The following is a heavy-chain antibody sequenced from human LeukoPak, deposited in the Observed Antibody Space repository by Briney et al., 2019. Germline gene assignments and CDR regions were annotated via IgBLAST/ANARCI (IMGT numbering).Heavy chain of an antibody. CDR1: GASISGYY. D-gene: IGHD3-3*01. CDR3: ARGSYYDFWSGYYGETYYFDY. J-gene: IGHJ4*02. Sequence: KPSETLSLTCTVSGASISGYYWSWIRQPPGKGLEWIGEINHSGSTNYNPSLKSRVTISVDTSKNQFSLKLSSVTAADTAVYYCARGSYYDFWSGYYGETYYFDYWGQGTLVTVSS. CDR2: INHSGST. V-gene: IGHV4-34*01.